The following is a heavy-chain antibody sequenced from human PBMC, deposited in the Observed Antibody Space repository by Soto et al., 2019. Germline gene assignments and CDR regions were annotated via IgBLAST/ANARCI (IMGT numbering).Heavy chain of an antibody. CDR2: IYPDDSDI. CDR3: ARQYGSGSFDY. V-gene: IGHV5-51*01. CDR1: GYGFAIYW. D-gene: IGHD3-10*01. J-gene: IGHJ4*02. Sequence: GESLKISCKGSGYGFAIYWIGWVRQMPGKGLEWMGIIYPDDSDIRYSPSFQGQVTVSADKSISTAYLQWSSLKASDTAIYYCARQYGSGSFDYWGQGTLVTVSS.